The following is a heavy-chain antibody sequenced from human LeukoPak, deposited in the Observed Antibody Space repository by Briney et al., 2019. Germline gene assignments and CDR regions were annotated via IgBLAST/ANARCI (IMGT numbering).Heavy chain of an antibody. J-gene: IGHJ4*02. CDR3: ASGGHVDY. Sequence: QSGGSLRLSCVASGFIFSSYWMTWVRLAPGKGLEWVANINQDGSEKYYVDSVKGRFTISGDNAKNSLYLQMNSLRAEDTAVYYCASGGHVDYCGQGTLVTVSS. CDR2: INQDGSEK. CDR1: GFIFSSYW. V-gene: IGHV3-7*01. D-gene: IGHD3-16*01.